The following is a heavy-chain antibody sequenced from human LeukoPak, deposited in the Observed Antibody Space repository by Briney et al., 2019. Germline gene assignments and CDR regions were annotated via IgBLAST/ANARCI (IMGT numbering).Heavy chain of an antibody. Sequence: GGSLRLSCAASGFTFSSYTMNWVRQAPGKGLEWVSTISGSARNTYYGDSVKGRFTISRDNSKNTLFLQMNSLSAADTAVYYCAKDSSSSTYYYGMDVWGQGTTVTVSS. J-gene: IGHJ6*02. CDR2: ISGSARNT. D-gene: IGHD6-6*01. V-gene: IGHV3-23*01. CDR3: AKDSSSSTYYYGMDV. CDR1: GFTFSSYT.